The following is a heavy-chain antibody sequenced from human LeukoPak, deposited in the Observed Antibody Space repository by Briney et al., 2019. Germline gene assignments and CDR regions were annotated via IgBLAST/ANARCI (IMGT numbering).Heavy chain of an antibody. CDR3: ARAREFGELFY. J-gene: IGHJ4*02. CDR1: GFTVSSNY. V-gene: IGHV3-53*01. D-gene: IGHD3-10*01. CDR2: IYSGGST. Sequence: TGGSLRLSCAASGFTVSSNYMSWVRQAPGKGLEWVSVIYSGGSTYYADSVKGRFTISRDNSKNTLYLQMHSLSAEDTAVYYCARAREFGELFYWGQGTLVTVSS.